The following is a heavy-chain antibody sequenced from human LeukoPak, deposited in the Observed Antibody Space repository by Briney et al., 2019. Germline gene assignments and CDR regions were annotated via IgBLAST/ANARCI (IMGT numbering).Heavy chain of an antibody. CDR1: GGSISSGGYY. CDR3: ARVDTANVFDY. D-gene: IGHD5-18*01. CDR2: IYYSGGT. Sequence: SETLSLTCTVSGGSISSGGYYWSWIRQHPGKGLEWIGYIYYSGGTYYNPSLKSRVTISVDTSKNQFSLKLSSVTAADTAVYYCARVDTANVFDYWGQGTLVTVSS. V-gene: IGHV4-31*03. J-gene: IGHJ4*02.